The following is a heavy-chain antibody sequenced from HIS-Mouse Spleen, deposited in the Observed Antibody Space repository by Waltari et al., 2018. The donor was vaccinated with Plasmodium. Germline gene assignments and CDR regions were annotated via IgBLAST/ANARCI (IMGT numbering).Heavy chain of an antibody. CDR2: IKQCGSEK. Sequence: EVQLVESGGGLVQPGGSLRLTCSASGFPFSSYWRIWVRQATGKGLEWVDNIKQCGSEKYYVDSVKGRFNVSRDNAKNSLYLQMNGLSAEDTAVYYCASSWYWYFDLWGRGTLVTVSS. J-gene: IGHJ2*01. D-gene: IGHD6-13*01. CDR3: ASSWYWYFDL. V-gene: IGHV3-7*01. CDR1: GFPFSSYW.